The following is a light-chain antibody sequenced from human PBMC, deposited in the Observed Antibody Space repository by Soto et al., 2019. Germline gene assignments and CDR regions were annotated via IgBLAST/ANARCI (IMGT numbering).Light chain of an antibody. CDR3: QQSYSIPYT. V-gene: IGKV1-39*01. CDR1: ETIRNY. CDR2: AAS. Sequence: DLQMTQSPSSLSASVGDRVTITCRASETIRNYLNWYQHKTGEAPKFLIYAASSLQSGVPSRFSGSGSGTDFTRTINSLQPEEFATYFCQQSYSIPYTFGQGTKLAIK. J-gene: IGKJ2*01.